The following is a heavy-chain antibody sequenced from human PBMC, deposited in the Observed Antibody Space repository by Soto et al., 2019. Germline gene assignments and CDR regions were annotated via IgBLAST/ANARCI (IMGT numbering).Heavy chain of an antibody. Sequence: QVQLVQSGAKVKKPGTSVKVSCKAYGGTFSSYAISWVRQAPGQGLEWMGGIIPIFGTANYAQKFQGRVTITADESTSTGYMELSSLRSEDRAVYYCARASYDILTPPVYRDVWGQGTTVTVSS. J-gene: IGHJ6*02. CDR1: GGTFSSYA. D-gene: IGHD3-9*01. V-gene: IGHV1-69*01. CDR2: IIPIFGTA. CDR3: ARASYDILTPPVYRDV.